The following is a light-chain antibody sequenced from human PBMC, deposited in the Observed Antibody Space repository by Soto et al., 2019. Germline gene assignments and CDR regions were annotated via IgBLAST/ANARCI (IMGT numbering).Light chain of an antibody. J-gene: IGKJ2*01. V-gene: IGKV3-15*01. CDR1: QSVDTK. CDR2: GAS. Sequence: ETVMTQSLATLSVSLGERVTLSCRASQSVDTKLAWYQHKPGQAPRLLIYGASTRATGIPARFSGSGSGTEFTLTISGLQSEDFAVYFCQQYYNWYTYGQGTKLEIK. CDR3: QQYYNWYT.